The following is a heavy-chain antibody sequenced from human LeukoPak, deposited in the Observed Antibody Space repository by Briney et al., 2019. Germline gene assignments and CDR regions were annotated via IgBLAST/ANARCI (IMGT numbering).Heavy chain of an antibody. CDR3: ATWSIAVAGTFDY. D-gene: IGHD6-19*01. J-gene: IGHJ4*02. V-gene: IGHV1-24*01. CDR1: GYTLTELS. CDR2: FDPEDGET. Sequence: ASVTVSCKVSGYTLTELSMRWVRQAPGKGLEWMGGFDPEDGETIYAQKFQGRVTMTEDTSTDTAYMELSSLRSEDTAVYYCATWSIAVAGTFDYWGQGTLVTVSS.